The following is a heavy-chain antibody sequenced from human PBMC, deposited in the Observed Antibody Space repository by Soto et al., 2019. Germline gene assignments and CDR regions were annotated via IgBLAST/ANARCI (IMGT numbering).Heavy chain of an antibody. CDR2: IIPILGIA. D-gene: IGHD2-2*01. Sequence: QVQLVQSGAEVKKPGSSVKVSCKASGGTFSSYTISWVRQAPGQGLEWMGRIIPILGIANYAQKFQGRVTITADKSTITAYMELSSLRSEDTAVYYCARDWIVVVPAAQYYYYYGMDVWGQGTKVTVSS. J-gene: IGHJ6*02. CDR3: ARDWIVVVPAAQYYYYYGMDV. CDR1: GGTFSSYT. V-gene: IGHV1-69*08.